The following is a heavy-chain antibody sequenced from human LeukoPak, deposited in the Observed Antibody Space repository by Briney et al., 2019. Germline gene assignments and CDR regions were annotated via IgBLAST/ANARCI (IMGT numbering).Heavy chain of an antibody. D-gene: IGHD2-2*01. V-gene: IGHV4-59*01. Sequence: SETLSLTCTVSGGSINNYYWSWIRQPPGKGLEWIGYIYYSGSTNYNPSLKSRVTISLDTSKNQFSLKLSPMTAANTAVYYCAXXRCSSRSCYVTITQKGYFXXWGRGTVVT. CDR1: GGSINNYY. CDR3: AXXRCSSRSCYVTITQKGYFXX. J-gene: IGHJ2*01. CDR2: IYYSGST.